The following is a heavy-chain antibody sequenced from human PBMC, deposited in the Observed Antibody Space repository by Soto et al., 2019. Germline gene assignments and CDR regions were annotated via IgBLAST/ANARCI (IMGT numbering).Heavy chain of an antibody. J-gene: IGHJ6*02. D-gene: IGHD1-1*01. Sequence: PSETLSLTCAVSGGSISSSNWWSWARQPPGKGLEWIGEIYHSGSTNYNPSLKSRVTISVDKSKNQFSLKLSSVTAADTAVYYCARDRKWIQLDYYYGMDVWGQGTTVTVSS. V-gene: IGHV4-4*02. CDR1: GGSISSSNW. CDR3: ARDRKWIQLDYYYGMDV. CDR2: IYHSGST.